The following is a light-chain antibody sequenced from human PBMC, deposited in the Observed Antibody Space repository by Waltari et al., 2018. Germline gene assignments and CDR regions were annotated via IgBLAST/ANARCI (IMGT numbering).Light chain of an antibody. J-gene: IGKJ3*01. CDR2: AAS. CDR1: QGISRY. CDR3: QQYYSYPPS. Sequence: AIXITXXXXXXSAXTGXXXXITCRAIQGISRYLALYQQKPGKAPKLLIYAASTLQSGVPSRFSGSGSGTDFTLTISCLQSEDFATYYCQQYYSYPPSFGPGTKVDIK. V-gene: IGKV1-8*01.